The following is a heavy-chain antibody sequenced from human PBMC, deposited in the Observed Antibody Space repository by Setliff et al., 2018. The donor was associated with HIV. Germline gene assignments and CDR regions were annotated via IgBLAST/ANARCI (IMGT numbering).Heavy chain of an antibody. V-gene: IGHV1-8*02. CDR3: ARGAWYTSGWYSSRYMDV. Sequence: ASVKVSCKASGYTFTSYDINWVRQATGQGLEWMGWMNPNSGNTGYAQKFQGRVIITADESSTTAYMELSSLRSDDTAVYYCARGAWYTSGWYSSRYMDVWGKGTTVTVSS. D-gene: IGHD6-19*01. J-gene: IGHJ6*03. CDR1: GYTFTSYD. CDR2: MNPNSGNT.